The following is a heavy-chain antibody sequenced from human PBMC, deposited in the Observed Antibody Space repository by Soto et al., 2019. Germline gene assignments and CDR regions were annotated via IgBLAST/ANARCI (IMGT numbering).Heavy chain of an antibody. D-gene: IGHD1-26*01. CDR3: ARDKSGSYSTN. V-gene: IGHV3-53*01. CDR2: IYSGGST. Sequence: EVQLVESGGGLIQPGGSLRLSCAASGFTVSSNYMSWVRKAPGKGLEWVSVIYSGGSTYYADSVKGRFTISRDNSKNTLYLQMNSLRAEDTAVYYCARDKSGSYSTNWGQGTLVTVSS. J-gene: IGHJ4*02. CDR1: GFTVSSNY.